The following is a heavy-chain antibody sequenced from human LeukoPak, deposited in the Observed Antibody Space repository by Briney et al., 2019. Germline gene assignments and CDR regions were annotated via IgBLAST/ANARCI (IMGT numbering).Heavy chain of an antibody. CDR3: ARHSGGSFAVDY. V-gene: IGHV1-2*02. J-gene: IGHJ4*02. D-gene: IGHD2-15*01. Sequence: ASVKVSCKASGYTFIDYYVYWVRQAPGQGLEWMTWINPKSGGTHYAQKFQDRVTMTSDTSTNTASMELRRLRSDDTAVYYCARHSGGSFAVDYWGQGTLVTVSS. CDR2: INPKSGGT. CDR1: GYTFIDYY.